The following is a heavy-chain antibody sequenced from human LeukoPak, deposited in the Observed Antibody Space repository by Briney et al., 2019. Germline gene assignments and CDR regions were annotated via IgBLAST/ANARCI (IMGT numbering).Heavy chain of an antibody. V-gene: IGHV3-30*18. D-gene: IGHD5-18*01. Sequence: GGSLRLSCAASGFTLSSYGMHWVRQAPGKGLEWVAVISYDGSNKYYADSVKGRFTISRDNSKNTLYLQMNSLRAEDTAVYYCAKSGYSYGGIDYWGQGTLVTVSS. CDR1: GFTLSSYG. CDR3: AKSGYSYGGIDY. CDR2: ISYDGSNK. J-gene: IGHJ4*02.